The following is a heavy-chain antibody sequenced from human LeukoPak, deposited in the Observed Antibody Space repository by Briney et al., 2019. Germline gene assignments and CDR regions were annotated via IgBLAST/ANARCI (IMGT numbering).Heavy chain of an antibody. D-gene: IGHD5-18*01. J-gene: IGHJ6*02. CDR1: GFTFGDHA. Sequence: GSLRLSCRGYGFTFGDHAMSWVRQAPGKGLEWVGFIRSKAYRGTTEYAASVKGRFTISRDDSTSIAYLQMNSLRIEDTAVYYCARGPIQLWIHNAMDVWGQGTTVTVSS. V-gene: IGHV3-49*04. CDR2: IRSKAYRGTT. CDR3: ARGPIQLWIHNAMDV.